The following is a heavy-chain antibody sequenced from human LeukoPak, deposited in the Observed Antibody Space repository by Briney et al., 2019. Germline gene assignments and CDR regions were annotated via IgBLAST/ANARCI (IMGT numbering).Heavy chain of an antibody. CDR3: ARDPGWYSSSWPLYYYYYYMDV. V-gene: IGHV4-39*07. D-gene: IGHD6-13*01. CDR2: IYYSGST. J-gene: IGHJ6*03. CDR1: GGSISSSSYY. Sequence: PSETLSLTCTVSGGSISSSSYYWGWIRQPPGRGLGWIGSIYYSGSTYYNPSLKSRVTISVDTSKNQFSLKLSSVTAADTAVYHCARDPGWYSSSWPLYYYYYYMDVWGKGTTVTVSS.